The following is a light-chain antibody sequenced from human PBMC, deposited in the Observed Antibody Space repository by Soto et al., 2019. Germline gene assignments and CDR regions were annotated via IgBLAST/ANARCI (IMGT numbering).Light chain of an antibody. CDR2: DVS. V-gene: IGLV2-14*01. CDR1: SSDVGGYNY. CDR3: SSYTSSSSVV. Sequence: QSALTQPASVSWSPGQSITISCTGTSSDVGGYNYVSWYQQHPGKAPKLMIYDVSNRPSGVSNRFSGSKSGNTASLTISGLQAEDEADYYCSSYTSSSSVVFGEGTKLTVL. J-gene: IGLJ2*01.